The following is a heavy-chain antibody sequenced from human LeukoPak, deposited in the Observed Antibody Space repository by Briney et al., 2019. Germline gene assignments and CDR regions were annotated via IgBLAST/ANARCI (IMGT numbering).Heavy chain of an antibody. Sequence: GASLRLSCAASGFTFSSYAMHWVRQAPGKGLEWVTVISSDGTDKYYADSVKGRFTISRDNSKNTLYLHMNSLRTEDTAVYYCAKDRRQWLVLGWFDPWGQGTLVTVSS. CDR2: ISSDGTDK. J-gene: IGHJ5*02. D-gene: IGHD6-19*01. CDR3: AKDRRQWLVLGWFDP. V-gene: IGHV3-30*18. CDR1: GFTFSSYA.